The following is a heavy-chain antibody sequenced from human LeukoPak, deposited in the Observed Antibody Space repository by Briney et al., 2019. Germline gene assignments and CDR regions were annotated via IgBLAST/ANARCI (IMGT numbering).Heavy chain of an antibody. J-gene: IGHJ3*02. D-gene: IGHD2-21*01. V-gene: IGHV3-30-3*01. CDR1: GCTFSAYF. CDR2: IASDGSHT. Sequence: GSPRRLSCAASGCTFSAYFMHWVRQAPGKGLEWVADIASDGSHTFYAEPVKGRFTISRDNSKNTLYLQMNSLRAEDTAVYFCARERQDTVLHSGAFDIWGQGTMVTVSS. CDR3: ARERQDTVLHSGAFDI.